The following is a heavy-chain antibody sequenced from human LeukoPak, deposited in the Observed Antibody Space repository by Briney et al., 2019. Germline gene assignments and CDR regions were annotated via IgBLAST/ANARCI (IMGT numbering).Heavy chain of an antibody. CDR3: ARDLVDYYDSSGYYFDY. D-gene: IGHD3-22*01. CDR1: GFTFSSYS. Sequence: GGSLRLSCAASGFTFSSYSMNWVRQAPGKGLEWVSSISSSSSYIYYADSVKGRFTISRDNAKNSLYLQMNSLRAEDTAVYYCARDLVDYYDSSGYYFDYWGQGTLVTVSS. CDR2: ISSSSSYI. J-gene: IGHJ4*02. V-gene: IGHV3-21*04.